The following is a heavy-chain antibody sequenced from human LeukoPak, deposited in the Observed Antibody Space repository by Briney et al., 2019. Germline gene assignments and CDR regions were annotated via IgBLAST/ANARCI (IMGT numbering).Heavy chain of an antibody. D-gene: IGHD3-10*01. CDR3: ARVKRNMVRGVTHYYYYMDV. V-gene: IGHV1-46*01. CDR1: GYTFTSYY. CDR2: INPSGGST. Sequence: GASVKVSCKASGYTFTSYYMHWVRQAPGQGLEWMGIINPSGGSTSYAQKFQGRVTMTRNTSISTAYMELSSLRSEDTAVYYCARVKRNMVRGVTHYYYYMDVWGKGTTVTISS. J-gene: IGHJ6*03.